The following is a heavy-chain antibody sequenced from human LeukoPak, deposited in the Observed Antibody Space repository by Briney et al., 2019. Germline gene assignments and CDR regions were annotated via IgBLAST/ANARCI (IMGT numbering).Heavy chain of an antibody. J-gene: IGHJ5*02. Sequence: PGGSLRLSCAASGFIFRNYGMHWVRQAPGKGLEWVAVIWYDERNKYYSDSVKGRFTISRDNSKSTLYLQMNNLRVEDTAVYYCAKGPREAAVSNWFDPWGQGILVTVSS. V-gene: IGHV3-33*06. CDR3: AKGPREAAVSNWFDP. CDR1: GFIFRNYG. CDR2: IWYDERNK. D-gene: IGHD6-13*01.